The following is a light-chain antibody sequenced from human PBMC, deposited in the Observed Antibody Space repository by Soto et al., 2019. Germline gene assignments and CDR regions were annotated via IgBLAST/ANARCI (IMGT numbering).Light chain of an antibody. Sequence: DIQMTQSPSSLSASVGDRVTITCRASQSISSYLNWYQHKPGRGPKVLIYAASSLQSGVPSRFSGSGSGTDFTLTISSLQPEDFATYFCQQTFITPYTFGRGTKLEIK. CDR1: QSISSY. V-gene: IGKV1-39*01. CDR3: QQTFITPYT. CDR2: AAS. J-gene: IGKJ2*01.